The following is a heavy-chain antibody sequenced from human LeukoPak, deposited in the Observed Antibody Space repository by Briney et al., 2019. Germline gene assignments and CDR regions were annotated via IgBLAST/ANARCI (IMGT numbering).Heavy chain of an antibody. CDR2: ISGSGGST. J-gene: IGHJ4*02. V-gene: IGHV3-23*01. Sequence: GGSLRLSCAASGFTFSSYAMSWVRQAPGKGLEWVSAISGSGGSTYYADSVKGRFTISRDNSKNTLYLQMNSLRAEDTALYYCAKGPWVDTAMVAYFDYWGQGTLVTVSS. CDR1: GFTFSSYA. D-gene: IGHD5-18*01. CDR3: AKGPWVDTAMVAYFDY.